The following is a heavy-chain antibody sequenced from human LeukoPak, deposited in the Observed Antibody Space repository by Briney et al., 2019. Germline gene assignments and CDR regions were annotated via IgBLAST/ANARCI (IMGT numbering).Heavy chain of an antibody. CDR3: AKLTGIVVVPAAVFDY. V-gene: IGHV3-23*01. CDR2: ISGSGGST. Sequence: PGGSLRLSCAVSGFTVSSNYMSWVRQAPGKGLEWVSAISGSGGSTYYADSVKGRFTISRDNSKNTLYLQMNSLRAEDTAVYYCAKLTGIVVVPAAVFDYWGQGTLVTVSS. CDR1: GFTVSSNY. J-gene: IGHJ4*02. D-gene: IGHD2-2*01.